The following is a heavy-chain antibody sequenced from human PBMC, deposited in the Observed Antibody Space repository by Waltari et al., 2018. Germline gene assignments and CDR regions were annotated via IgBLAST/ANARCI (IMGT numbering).Heavy chain of an antibody. Sequence: QVQLVQSGAEVKKPGASVKVSCKASGYTFTGYYMHWVRQAPGQGLEWMGRINPNSGDTNYAQKFQGRATMTRDTSSNTAYMELSRLRSDDTSVYYCATQDERDGRNLYWGQGTLVTVSS. J-gene: IGHJ4*02. V-gene: IGHV1-2*06. CDR1: GYTFTGYY. CDR2: INPNSGDT. CDR3: ATQDERDGRNLY. D-gene: IGHD1-1*01.